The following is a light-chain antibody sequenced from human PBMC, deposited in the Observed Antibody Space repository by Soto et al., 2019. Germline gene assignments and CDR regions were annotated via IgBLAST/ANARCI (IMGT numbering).Light chain of an antibody. CDR2: EGN. J-gene: IGLJ1*01. CDR1: SSHIGSSNL. Sequence: QSVLTQPASVSGSPGQSITISCTASSSHIGSSNLVSWYQHHSGKAPKLIIYEGNKRPSGVSNRFSGSKSGNTASLTISGLQAEDEGTYYCCSYAGSSPLYVFGTGTKVTVL. CDR3: CSYAGSSPLYV. V-gene: IGLV2-23*01.